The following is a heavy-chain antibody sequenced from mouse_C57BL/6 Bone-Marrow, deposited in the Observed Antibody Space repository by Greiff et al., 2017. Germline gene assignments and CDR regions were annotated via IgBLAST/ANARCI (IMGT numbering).Heavy chain of an antibody. CDR1: GYTFTSYW. Sequence: QVQLQQPGAELVQPGASVKLSCKASGYTFTSYWMHWVKQSRGRGHEWIGRIDPSSGGTKYNDKFKSQATLTVDKPSSTAYMQLSSLTSEAAAVYSCARAGGKKDYFDYWGQGTTLTVSS. J-gene: IGHJ2*01. CDR2: IDPSSGGT. D-gene: IGHD2-1*01. V-gene: IGHV1-72*01. CDR3: ARAGGKKDYFDY.